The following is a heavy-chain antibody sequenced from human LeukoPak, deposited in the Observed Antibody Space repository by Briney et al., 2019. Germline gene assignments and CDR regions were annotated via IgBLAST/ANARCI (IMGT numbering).Heavy chain of an antibody. J-gene: IGHJ3*02. CDR2: INPDSGGT. CDR1: GYTFTGYY. D-gene: IGHD2-2*01. V-gene: IGHV1-2*02. Sequence: ASVQVSCKASGYTFTGYYMHWVRQAPGKGLEWMGWINPDSGGTNYAQKFQGRVTMTRDTSISTAYIELSRLRSDDTAVYYCARGLWNIVVVPAATGDAFDIWGQGTMVTVSS. CDR3: ARGLWNIVVVPAATGDAFDI.